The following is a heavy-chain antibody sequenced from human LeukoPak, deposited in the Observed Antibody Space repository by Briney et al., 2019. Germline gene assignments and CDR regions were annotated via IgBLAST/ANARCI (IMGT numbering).Heavy chain of an antibody. CDR1: GYTFTGYY. J-gene: IGHJ6*03. CDR3: ASSENSSSWYRRYYYYYMDV. V-gene: IGHV1-2*02. Sequence: ASVKVSCKASGYTFTGYYMHWVRQAPGQGLEWMGWINPNSGGTNYAQKFQGRVTITADKSTSTAYMELSSLRSEDTAVYYCASSENSSSWYRRYYYYYMDVWGKGTTVTVSS. CDR2: INPNSGGT. D-gene: IGHD6-13*01.